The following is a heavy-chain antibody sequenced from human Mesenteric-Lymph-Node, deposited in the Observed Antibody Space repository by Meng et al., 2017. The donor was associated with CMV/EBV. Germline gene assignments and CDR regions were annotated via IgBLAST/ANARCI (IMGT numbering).Heavy chain of an antibody. V-gene: IGHV3-30*04. CDR1: GFTFSSYA. J-gene: IGHJ6*02. CDR2: ISYDGSNK. CDR3: ARDPSYGGNSGHYGMDV. D-gene: IGHD4-23*01. Sequence: GGSLRLSCVGSGFTFSSYAMHWVRQAPGKGLEWVAVISYDGSNKYYADSVKGRFTISRDNSKNTLYLQMNSLRAEDTAVYYCARDPSYGGNSGHYGMDVWGQGTTVTVSS.